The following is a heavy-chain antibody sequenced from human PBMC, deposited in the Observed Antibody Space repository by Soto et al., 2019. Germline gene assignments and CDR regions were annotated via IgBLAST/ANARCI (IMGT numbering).Heavy chain of an antibody. J-gene: IGHJ4*02. D-gene: IGHD3-10*01. CDR2: IYYSGST. Sequence: NPSETLSLTCTVSGGSISSGDYYWSWIRQPPGKGLEWIGYIYYSGSTYYNPSLKSRVTISVDTSKNQFSLKLSSVTAADTAVYYCASLTVQTYYFDYWGQGTLVTVSS. CDR1: GGSISSGDYY. V-gene: IGHV4-30-4*01. CDR3: ASLTVQTYYFDY.